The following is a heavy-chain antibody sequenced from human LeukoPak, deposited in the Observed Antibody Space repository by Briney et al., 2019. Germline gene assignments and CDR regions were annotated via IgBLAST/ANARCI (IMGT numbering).Heavy chain of an antibody. D-gene: IGHD2-15*01. J-gene: IGHJ6*03. CDR1: GFTVSSNS. Sequence: GGSLRLSCTVSGFTVSSNSMSWVRQAPGKGLEWVSFIYSDNTHYSDSVKGRFTISRDNSKNTLYLQMNSLRAEDTAVYYCARDRGTPFYYYYMDVWGKGTTVTVSS. CDR2: IYSDNT. V-gene: IGHV3-66*03. CDR3: ARDRGTPFYYYYMDV.